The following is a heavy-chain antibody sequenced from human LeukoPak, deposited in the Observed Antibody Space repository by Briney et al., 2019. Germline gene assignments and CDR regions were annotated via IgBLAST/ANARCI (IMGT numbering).Heavy chain of an antibody. V-gene: IGHV4-39*07. Sequence: PSETLSLTCTVSGGSISSSTYYWGWIRQPPGKGLEWIGSVYYRGSTYYNPSLKSRVTISINTSKKQFSLKLNSVTAADTAVYYCARDFGTYYYDDNGYPVFDYWGRGTLVTVSS. CDR3: ARDFGTYYYDDNGYPVFDY. D-gene: IGHD3-22*01. CDR2: VYYRGST. J-gene: IGHJ4*02. CDR1: GGSISSSTYY.